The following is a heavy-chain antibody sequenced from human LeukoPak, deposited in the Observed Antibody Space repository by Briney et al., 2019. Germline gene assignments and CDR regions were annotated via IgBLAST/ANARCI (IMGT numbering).Heavy chain of an antibody. CDR2: INPNSGGT. V-gene: IGHV1-2*02. Sequence: ASVKVSCKASGYTFTGYYMHWVRQAPGQGLEWMGWINPNSGGTNYAQKFQGRVTMTRDTSISTAYMELSRLRSDDTAVYYCARERTRTAGAFDIWGQGTMVTVSS. CDR1: GYTFTGYY. J-gene: IGHJ3*02. D-gene: IGHD1-7*01. CDR3: ARERTRTAGAFDI.